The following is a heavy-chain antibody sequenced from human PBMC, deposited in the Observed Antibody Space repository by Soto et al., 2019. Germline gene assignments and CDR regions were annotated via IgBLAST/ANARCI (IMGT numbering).Heavy chain of an antibody. J-gene: IGHJ5*02. V-gene: IGHV4-30-4*01. Sequence: QVQLRESGPGLVKPSQTLSLTCSVSGASVAGGSYYWSWVRQPPGKGLEWIRYIPSRGRPFYNPSLTRRGTISAETSKNQLSPQLTSVTAADTAVYSCARDTYSGYDFGLWGEGTLVTVSS. CDR3: ARDTYSGYDFGL. CDR1: GASVAGGSYY. D-gene: IGHD5-12*01. CDR2: IPSRGRP.